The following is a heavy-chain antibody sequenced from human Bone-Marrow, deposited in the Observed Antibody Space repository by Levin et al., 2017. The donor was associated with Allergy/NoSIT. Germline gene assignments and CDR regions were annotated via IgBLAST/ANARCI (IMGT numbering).Heavy chain of an antibody. CDR3: ARCVQGGRCDSGGLDY. CDR2: MLHDGSNS. CDR1: GFTFTSYS. V-gene: IGHV3-30*04. J-gene: IGHJ4*02. Sequence: GGSLRLSCAASGFTFTSYSIHWVRQAPGKGPEWVAVMLHDGSNSYYAESVKGRFTLSRDNSKNTLFLQMNSLSGEDTAMYYCARCVQGGRCDSGGLDYWGQGTLVTVSS. D-gene: IGHD2-15*01.